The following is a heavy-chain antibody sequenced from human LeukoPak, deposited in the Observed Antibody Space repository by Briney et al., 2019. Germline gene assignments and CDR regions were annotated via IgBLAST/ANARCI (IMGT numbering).Heavy chain of an antibody. J-gene: IGHJ4*02. Sequence: GRSLRLSCAASGFTFSSYGMHWVRQAPGKGLEWVAVIWYGGSNKYYADSVKGRFTISRDNSKNTLYLQMNSLRAEDTAVYYCANSWGVGAALDYWGQGTLVTVSS. D-gene: IGHD6-13*01. V-gene: IGHV3-33*08. CDR3: ANSWGVGAALDY. CDR1: GFTFSSYG. CDR2: IWYGGSNK.